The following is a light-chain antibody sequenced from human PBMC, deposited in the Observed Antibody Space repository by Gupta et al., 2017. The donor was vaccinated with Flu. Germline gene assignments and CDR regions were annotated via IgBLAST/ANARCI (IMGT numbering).Light chain of an antibody. J-gene: IGLJ3*02. CDR2: HND. CDR1: SGDIASAC. V-gene: IGLV6-57*01. Sequence: SGDIASACVQWLQQSPDSPPTLVVYHNDLRPSGVPARFSGSVATSSTAVSLVMSELMTEDEADYYCQSYDGATWVFGGGTKVTVL. CDR3: QSYDGATWV.